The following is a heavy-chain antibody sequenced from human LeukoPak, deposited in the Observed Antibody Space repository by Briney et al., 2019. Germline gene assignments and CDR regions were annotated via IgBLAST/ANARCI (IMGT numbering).Heavy chain of an antibody. CDR1: GGSISSYY. CDR2: IYTSGST. CDR3: ARDYPAFTPNWFDL. J-gene: IGHJ5*02. Sequence: SETLSLTCTVSGGSISSYYWSWIRQPAGKGLEWIGRIYTSGSTNYNPSLKSRVTMSVDTSKNQFSLKLSSVTAADTAVYYCARDYPAFTPNWFDLWGRGTLVTVSS. V-gene: IGHV4-4*07.